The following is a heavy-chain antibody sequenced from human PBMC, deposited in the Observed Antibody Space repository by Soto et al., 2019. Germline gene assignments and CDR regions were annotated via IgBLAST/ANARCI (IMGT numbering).Heavy chain of an antibody. CDR1: GGTFSSYA. J-gene: IGHJ4*02. D-gene: IGHD3-22*01. Sequence: QVQLVQSGAEVKKPGSSVKVSCKASGGTFSSYAISWVRQAPGQGLEWMGGIIPIFGTANYAQKFQGRVTITAVKSTSTYYMELSSLRSEDTAVYYWASLSSSGYSPYYFDYWGQGTLVTVSS. CDR2: IIPIFGTA. V-gene: IGHV1-69*06. CDR3: ASLSSSGYSPYYFDY.